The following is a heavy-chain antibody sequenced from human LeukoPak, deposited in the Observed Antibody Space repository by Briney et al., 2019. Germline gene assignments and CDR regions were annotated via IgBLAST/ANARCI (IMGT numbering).Heavy chain of an antibody. D-gene: IGHD3-10*01. V-gene: IGHV1-69*04. J-gene: IGHJ5*02. CDR2: IIPILGIA. CDR3: ARGGTYYYGSGSYYNGNWFDP. CDR1: GGTFSSYA. Sequence: SVKVSCKASGGTFSSYAISWVRQAPGQGLEWMGRIIPILGIANYAQKFQGRVTITADKSTSTAYMELSSLRSEDTAVYYCARGGTYYYGSGSYYNGNWFDPWGQGTLVTVSS.